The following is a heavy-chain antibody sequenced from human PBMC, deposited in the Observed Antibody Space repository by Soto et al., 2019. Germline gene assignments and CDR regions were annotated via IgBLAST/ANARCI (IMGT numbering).Heavy chain of an antibody. J-gene: IGHJ4*02. CDR2: ISKSDYT. Sequence: PGGSLRLSCTVSGFAFNNYGINWVRQAPGKGLEWVSSISKSDYTYYSDSVKGRFAISRDNAKSSVSLQMNTLRVEDTAVYYCAREDSIIIPAVSDFWGQGXLVTVYS. CDR3: AREDSIIIPAVSDF. D-gene: IGHD2-2*01. V-gene: IGHV3-21*01. CDR1: GFAFNNYG.